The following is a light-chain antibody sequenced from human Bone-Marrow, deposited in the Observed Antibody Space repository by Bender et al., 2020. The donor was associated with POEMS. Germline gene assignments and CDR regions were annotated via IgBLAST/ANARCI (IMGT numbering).Light chain of an antibody. CDR1: NIGSKS. J-gene: IGLJ2*01. CDR3: QAWDTTNVV. CDR2: DDS. V-gene: IGLV3-21*01. Sequence: SYVLTQPPSVSVAPGETARITCGGNNIGSKSVHWYQQKPGQAPVVVIFDDSDRPSGIPERFSGSNSGNTATLTITRVEAGDEADYYCQAWDTTNVVFGGGTKLTVL.